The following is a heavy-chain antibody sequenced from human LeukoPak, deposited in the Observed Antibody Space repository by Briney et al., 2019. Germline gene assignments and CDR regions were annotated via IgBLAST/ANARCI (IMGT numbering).Heavy chain of an antibody. CDR3: ARLSTVVMGPIDY. J-gene: IGHJ4*02. Sequence: SETLSLTCAVYGGSFSGYYWSWIRQPPGKGLEWIGEINHSGSTNYNPSLKSRVTISVDTSKNQFSLKLSSVTAADTAVYYCARLSTVVMGPIDYWGQGTLVTVSS. D-gene: IGHD4-17*01. CDR1: GGSFSGYY. CDR2: INHSGST. V-gene: IGHV4-34*01.